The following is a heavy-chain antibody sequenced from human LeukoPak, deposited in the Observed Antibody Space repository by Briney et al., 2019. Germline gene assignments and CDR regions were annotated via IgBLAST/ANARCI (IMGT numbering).Heavy chain of an antibody. CDR2: IIGGGSST. Sequence: GGSLRLSCAASGFTLASYAMGWAGQAPGRGRGWFSAIIGGGSSTYYADSGKGLFTISRDNSNNTLYLQMNSLRAEDTAVYYCAKVATMIVVVISGSFDIWGQGTMVTVSS. D-gene: IGHD3-22*01. J-gene: IGHJ3*02. CDR1: GFTLASYA. CDR3: AKVATMIVVVISGSFDI. V-gene: IGHV3-23*01.